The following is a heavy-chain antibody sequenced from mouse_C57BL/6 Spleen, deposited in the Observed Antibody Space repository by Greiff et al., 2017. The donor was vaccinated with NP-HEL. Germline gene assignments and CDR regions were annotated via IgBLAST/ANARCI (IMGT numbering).Heavy chain of an antibody. V-gene: IGHV1-42*01. Sequence: VQLQQSGPELVKPGASVKISCKASGYSFTGYYMNWVKQSPEKSLEWIGEINPSTGGTTYNQKFKAKATLTVDKSSSTAYMPLKSLTSEDSAVYYCARDYGYFDVWGTGTTVTVSS. J-gene: IGHJ1*03. CDR2: INPSTGGT. CDR3: ARDYGYFDV. CDR1: GYSFTGYY.